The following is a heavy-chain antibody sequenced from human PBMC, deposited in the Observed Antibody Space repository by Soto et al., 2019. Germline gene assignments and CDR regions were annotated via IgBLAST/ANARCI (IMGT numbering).Heavy chain of an antibody. D-gene: IGHD4-17*01. CDR3: AKDKSTVATLVES. CDR1: GFSFSSYG. Sequence: QVQLVESGGGVVQPGRSLRLSCTASGFSFSSYGIHWVRQAPGKGLEWVAVISLDGSNKYYADSVKGRFTISRDNSKNTVYLQMNSLRAEDTAIYYCAKDKSTVATLVESWGQGILVTVSS. CDR2: ISLDGSNK. V-gene: IGHV3-30*18. J-gene: IGHJ4*02.